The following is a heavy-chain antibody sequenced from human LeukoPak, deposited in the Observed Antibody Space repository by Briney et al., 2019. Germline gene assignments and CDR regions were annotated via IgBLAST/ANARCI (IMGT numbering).Heavy chain of an antibody. CDR2: INSDGSST. D-gene: IGHD3-22*01. J-gene: IGHJ3*02. CDR3: ARGSRDYYDSSGSDAFDI. CDR1: GFTFSSYW. V-gene: IGHV3-74*01. Sequence: GGSLRLSCAASGFTFSSYWMHWVRQAPGKGLVWVSRINSDGSSTTYADSVKGRFTISRDNAKNTLYLQMISLRAEDTAVYYCARGSRDYYDSSGSDAFDIWGQGTMVTVSS.